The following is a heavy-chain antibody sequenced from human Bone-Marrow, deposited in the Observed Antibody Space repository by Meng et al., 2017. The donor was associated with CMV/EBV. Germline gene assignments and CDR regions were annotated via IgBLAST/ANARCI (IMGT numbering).Heavy chain of an antibody. CDR3: ARGERVEEKSSSWNNWFDP. CDR1: GWSFSGYY. V-gene: IGHV4-34*01. Sequence: WETLSLTCAAYGWSFSGYYWSWIRQPPGKGLEWIGEINHSGSTNYNPSLTSRVTISVDTSKNQFSIKPSSVTAADTAVYYCARGERVEEKSSSWNNWFDPWGQGTLVTVSS. D-gene: IGHD6-13*01. CDR2: INHSGST. J-gene: IGHJ5*02.